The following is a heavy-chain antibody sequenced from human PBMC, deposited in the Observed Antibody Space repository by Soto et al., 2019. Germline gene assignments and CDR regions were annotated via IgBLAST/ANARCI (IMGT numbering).Heavy chain of an antibody. CDR3: ARDKMVDSFGLGTVDL. D-gene: IGHD3-10*01. J-gene: IGHJ2*01. V-gene: IGHV1-18*04. Sequence: ASVKVSCKASGYTFTSYGISWVRQAPGQGLEWMGWISGYNGKTKYAQKVQGRFTLTTDTSTSTAYMELRSLRSEDTAVYYCARDKMVDSFGLGTVDLWG. CDR2: ISGYNGKT. CDR1: GYTFTSYG.